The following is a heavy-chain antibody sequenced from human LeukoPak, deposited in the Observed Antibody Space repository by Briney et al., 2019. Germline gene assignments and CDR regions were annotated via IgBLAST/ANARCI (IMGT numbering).Heavy chain of an antibody. D-gene: IGHD5-18*01. CDR1: GFPFSSYS. V-gene: IGHV3-21*01. CDR2: ISSSSSYI. Sequence: GSLRLSCAASGFPFSSYSMNWVRQAPGKGLEWVSSISSSSSYIYYADSVKGRFTISRDNAKNSLYLQMKSLRAEDTAVYYCARDMPEDTATDYWGQGTLVTVSS. J-gene: IGHJ4*02. CDR3: ARDMPEDTATDY.